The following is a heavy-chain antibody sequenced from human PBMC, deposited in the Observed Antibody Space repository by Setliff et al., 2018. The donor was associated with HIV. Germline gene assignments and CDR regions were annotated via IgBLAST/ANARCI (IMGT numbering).Heavy chain of an antibody. V-gene: IGHV4-61*10. J-gene: IGHJ3*02. D-gene: IGHD3-10*01. Sequence: SETLSLTCSVSGGSFSSGSYYWTWIRQPAGKGLEWIGHIYTSGSTSYNPSLKSRVTISADTSKNHFSLKLNSVSAADTAVYYCARVRLTATRTRGAFDIWGHGTMVTVSS. CDR1: GGSFSSGSYY. CDR3: ARVRLTATRTRGAFDI. CDR2: IYTSGST.